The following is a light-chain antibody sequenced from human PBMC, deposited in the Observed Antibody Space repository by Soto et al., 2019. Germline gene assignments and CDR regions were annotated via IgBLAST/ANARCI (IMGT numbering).Light chain of an antibody. Sequence: EIVLTQSPGTLSLSPGERATFSCRASQSVSNSSLAWYHQKPGQAPRLLLFAASRRATGIPDTFSGSGSGTDFTLTISRLEPEDFAVYYLQVYGNSPMYTFGQGTRLELK. CDR2: AAS. CDR1: QSVSNSS. V-gene: IGKV3-20*01. J-gene: IGKJ2*01. CDR3: QVYGNSPMYT.